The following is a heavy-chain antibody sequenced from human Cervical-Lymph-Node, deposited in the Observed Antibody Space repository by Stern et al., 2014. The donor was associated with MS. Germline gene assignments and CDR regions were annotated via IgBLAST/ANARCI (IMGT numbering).Heavy chain of an antibody. J-gene: IGHJ4*02. CDR1: GFSFSDSY. CDR2: ISSSGSDL. Sequence: VQLVVSGGGLVKPGGSLRLSCAASGFSFSDSYMSWIRQAPGKGLEWVSYISSSGSDLYYGDSVKGRFTISRDNAKNTLYLEMNSLRAEDTAVYYCTKDTFGPEDYWGQGVSVTVSS. V-gene: IGHV3-11*04. D-gene: IGHD3-16*01. CDR3: TKDTFGPEDY.